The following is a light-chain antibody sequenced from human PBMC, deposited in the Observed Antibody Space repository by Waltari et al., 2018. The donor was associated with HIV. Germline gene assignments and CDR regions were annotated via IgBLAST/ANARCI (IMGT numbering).Light chain of an antibody. CDR1: SGNIASNY. V-gene: IGLV6-57*04. CDR2: EEN. J-gene: IGLJ3*02. Sequence: NFKLTQPLSVSESPGKTVTISCTRSSGNIASNYVQGYQQRPGSAPTTLIYEENQRPSGVPDRFSGSIDSSSNSASLTISGLKTEDEADYYCQSYDSNDPWVFGGGTKLTVL. CDR3: QSYDSNDPWV.